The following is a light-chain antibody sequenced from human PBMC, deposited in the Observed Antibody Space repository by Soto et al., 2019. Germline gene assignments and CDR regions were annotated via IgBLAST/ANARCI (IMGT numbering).Light chain of an antibody. Sequence: DIQMTQSPSSLSASVGDRVTITCRASQNINNYLNWYQHKPGQAPKVLIYDVFTLQSGVPSRFSGSGSGTFFTLIISSLQPEDFATYYCQQSYTTPLTFVGGTKVEIK. J-gene: IGKJ4*01. CDR1: QNINNY. CDR3: QQSYTTPLT. V-gene: IGKV1-39*01. CDR2: DVF.